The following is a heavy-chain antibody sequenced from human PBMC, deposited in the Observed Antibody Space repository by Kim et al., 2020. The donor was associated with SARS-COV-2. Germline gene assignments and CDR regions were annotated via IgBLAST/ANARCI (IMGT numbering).Heavy chain of an antibody. Sequence: GGSLRLSCVASGFTFRNYGMNWVRQPPGKGLEWVSSISGGGHNTYYAESVEGRFTISRDNSKTTLYLQVDSLRVEDTAVYYCAKDEATVTTSGFDYWGQG. CDR3: AKDEATVTTSGFDY. J-gene: IGHJ4*02. CDR2: ISGGGHNT. CDR1: GFTFRNYG. V-gene: IGHV3-23*01. D-gene: IGHD4-17*01.